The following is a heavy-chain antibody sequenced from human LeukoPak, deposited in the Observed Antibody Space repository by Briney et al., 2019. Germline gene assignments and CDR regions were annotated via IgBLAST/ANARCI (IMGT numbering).Heavy chain of an antibody. CDR3: ARGYGSGSNWFDT. J-gene: IGHJ5*02. V-gene: IGHV4-4*07. D-gene: IGHD3-10*01. CDR1: GGSISTYY. Sequence: SETLSLTCTVSGGSISTYYWSWIRQPAGKDLEWIGHIYSSGSTNYNPSLKSRVTMSLDTSKNQLSLKLNSVTAADTAVYYCARGYGSGSNWFDTWGQGTLVIVSS. CDR2: IYSSGST.